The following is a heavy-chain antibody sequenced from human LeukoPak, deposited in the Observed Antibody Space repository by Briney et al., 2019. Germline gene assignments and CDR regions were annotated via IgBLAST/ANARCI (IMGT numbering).Heavy chain of an antibody. CDR2: ISGSGGST. Sequence: GGTLRLSCAASGFTFSGYAMSWVRQAPGKGLEWVSAISGSGGSTYYADSVKGRFTISRDNSKNTLYLQMNSLRAEDTAVYYCAKDRASYYYDSSGPVWGQGTLVTVSS. CDR3: AKDRASYYYDSSGPV. CDR1: GFTFSGYA. J-gene: IGHJ4*02. D-gene: IGHD3-22*01. V-gene: IGHV3-23*01.